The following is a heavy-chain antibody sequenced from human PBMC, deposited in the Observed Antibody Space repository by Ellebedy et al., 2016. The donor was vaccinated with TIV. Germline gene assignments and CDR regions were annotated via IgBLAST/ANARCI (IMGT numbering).Heavy chain of an antibody. CDR2: IRDKPNGYTT. J-gene: IGHJ4*02. CDR1: GFTFSDYY. D-gene: IGHD1-26*01. Sequence: GGSLRLXCAASGFTFSDYYMDWVRQAPGKGLEWVGRIRDKPNGYTTVYAASVKGRFAITRDDSQSSLYLQMSSLKTEDTAIYYCARSGSYYGRFDYWGQGTLVTVSS. V-gene: IGHV3-72*01. CDR3: ARSGSYYGRFDY.